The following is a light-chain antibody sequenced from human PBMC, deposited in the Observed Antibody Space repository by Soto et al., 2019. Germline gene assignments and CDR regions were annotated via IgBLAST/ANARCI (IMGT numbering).Light chain of an antibody. Sequence: EIVMTRSPATLSVSPGERATLSCRASQSVSSNLAWYQQKPGQAPRLLIYGASTRATGIPARFSGSGSGTEFTLTISSLQSEDFATYYCQQYSDYPPTFGGGTKVEIK. V-gene: IGKV3-15*01. CDR2: GAS. J-gene: IGKJ4*01. CDR1: QSVSSN. CDR3: QQYSDYPPT.